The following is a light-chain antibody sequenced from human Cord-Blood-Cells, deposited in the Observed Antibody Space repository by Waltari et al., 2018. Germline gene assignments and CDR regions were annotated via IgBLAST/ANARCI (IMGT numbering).Light chain of an antibody. CDR2: AAS. J-gene: IGKJ2*01. Sequence: DIQLTRSPSSLSASVGDRVTSTCRASQSISSYLNWYQQKPGKAPKLLIYAASSLQSGVPSRFSGSGSGTDYTLTTSSLQPEDFATYYCQQSYSTPYTFGQGTKLEIK. V-gene: IGKV1-39*01. CDR3: QQSYSTPYT. CDR1: QSISSY.